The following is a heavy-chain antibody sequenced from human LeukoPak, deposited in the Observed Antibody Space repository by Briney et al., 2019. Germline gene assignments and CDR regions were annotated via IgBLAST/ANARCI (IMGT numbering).Heavy chain of an antibody. CDR3: ARGGGNFDY. D-gene: IGHD2-15*01. CDR1: EFTFSSYT. CDR2: ISITSTYI. J-gene: IGHJ4*02. V-gene: IGHV3-21*01. Sequence: GGSLRLSCAASEFTFSSYTINWVRQAPGKGLEWVSSISITSTYISYADSVKGRFTISRENAKNSLYLQMNSLRAEDTAVYYCARGGGNFDYWGQGTLVTVSS.